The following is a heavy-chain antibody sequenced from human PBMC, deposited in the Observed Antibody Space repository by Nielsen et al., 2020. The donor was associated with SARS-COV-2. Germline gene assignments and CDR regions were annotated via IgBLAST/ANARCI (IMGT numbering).Heavy chain of an antibody. CDR1: GFTFSSYA. J-gene: IGHJ5*02. D-gene: IGHD6-13*01. CDR3: AKGGLWQQLVPGWFDP. Sequence: GGSLRLSCAASGFTFSSYAMSWVRQAPGKGLEWVSAISGSGGSTYYADSVKGRFTISRDNSKNTLYLQMNSLRAEDTAVYYCAKGGLWQQLVPGWFDPWGQGTLVTVSS. CDR2: ISGSGGST. V-gene: IGHV3-23*01.